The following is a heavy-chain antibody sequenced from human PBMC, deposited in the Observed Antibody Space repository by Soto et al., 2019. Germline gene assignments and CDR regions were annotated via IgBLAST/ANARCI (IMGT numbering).Heavy chain of an antibody. D-gene: IGHD6-19*01. Sequence: QVQLVQSGAEVKKPGASVKVSCKASGYTFTSYYMHWVRQAPGQGLEWKGIINPSGGSTSYAQKFQGRFTMTRDTATSTVYMELSSLGYEDTAVYYCRLAVAGTDYWGQGTLVTVSS. V-gene: IGHV1-46*01. CDR3: RLAVAGTDY. J-gene: IGHJ4*02. CDR2: INPSGGST. CDR1: GYTFTSYY.